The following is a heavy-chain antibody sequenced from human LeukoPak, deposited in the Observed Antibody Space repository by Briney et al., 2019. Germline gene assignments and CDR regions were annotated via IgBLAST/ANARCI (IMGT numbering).Heavy chain of an antibody. V-gene: IGHV4-39*01. CDR1: GGSISSSSYY. D-gene: IGHD3-16*01. J-gene: IGHJ4*02. Sequence: SEALSLTCTVSGGSISSSSYYWGWIRQPPGKGLEWIGSIYYSGSTYYNPSLKSRVTISVDTSKNQFSLKLSSVTAADTAVYYCARRSVWGHNPFDYWGQGTLVTVSS. CDR3: ARRSVWGHNPFDY. CDR2: IYYSGST.